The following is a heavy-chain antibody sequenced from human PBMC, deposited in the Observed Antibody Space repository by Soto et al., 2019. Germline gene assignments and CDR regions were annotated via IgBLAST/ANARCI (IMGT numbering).Heavy chain of an antibody. J-gene: IGHJ2*01. CDR2: IYYSGST. CDR3: VTLSTGNPYWYFEL. D-gene: IGHD1-1*01. V-gene: IGHV4-30-4*01. CDR1: GGSISSGDYY. Sequence: SETLSLTCTVSGGSISSGDYYWSWIRQPPGKGLEWIGYIYYSGSTYYNPSLKSRVTISVDTSKNQFSLKLSSVTAADTAVYYCVTLSTGNPYWYFELWGRGTLVTGSS.